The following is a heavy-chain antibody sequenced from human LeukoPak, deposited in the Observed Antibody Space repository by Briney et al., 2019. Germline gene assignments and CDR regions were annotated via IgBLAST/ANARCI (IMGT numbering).Heavy chain of an antibody. CDR1: GFTFSSYS. J-gene: IGHJ4*02. V-gene: IGHV3-21*01. CDR2: ISSSSSYI. D-gene: IGHD6-13*01. Sequence: GGSLRLSCAASGFTFSSYSMNWVRQAPGKGLEWVSSISSSSSYIYYADSVKGRFTISRDNAKNSLYLQVNSLRAEDTAVYYCARSVGIAADFDYWGQGTLVTVSS. CDR3: ARSVGIAADFDY.